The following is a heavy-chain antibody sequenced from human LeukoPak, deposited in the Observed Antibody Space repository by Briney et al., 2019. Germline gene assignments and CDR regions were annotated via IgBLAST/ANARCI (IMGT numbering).Heavy chain of an antibody. CDR2: INPNSGGT. D-gene: IGHD3-10*01. J-gene: IGHJ4*02. CDR1: GYTFTGYY. V-gene: IGHV1-2*02. Sequence: ASVKVSCKASGYTFTGYYMHWVRQAPGQGLEWMGWINPNSGGTNYAQKFQGRVTMTRDTSISTAYMELSSLRSEDTAVYYCAGEFGELCGWGQGTLVTVSS. CDR3: AGEFGELCG.